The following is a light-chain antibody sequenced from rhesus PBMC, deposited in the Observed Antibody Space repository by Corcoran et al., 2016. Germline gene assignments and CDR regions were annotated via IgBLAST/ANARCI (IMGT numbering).Light chain of an antibody. V-gene: IGKV1-74*01. J-gene: IGKJ2*01. CDR1: ENVNNY. CDR2: KAS. Sequence: DIQMTQSPSSLSASVGDRVTITCRTSENVNNYLNWYQQKPGKAPKLLIYKASPLQSGVPSRFSGSGSGTVYTFTISSLQSEDVATYYCPPNYSTPYSFGQGTKVEIK. CDR3: PPNYSTPYS.